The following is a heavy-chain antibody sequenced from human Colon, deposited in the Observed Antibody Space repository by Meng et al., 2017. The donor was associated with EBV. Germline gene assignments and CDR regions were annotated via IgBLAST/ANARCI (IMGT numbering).Heavy chain of an antibody. V-gene: IGHV4-39*07. D-gene: IGHD3-16*02. CDR2: IYYSGST. Sequence: QLPSGEPGPGLVKPSEPLSLTRTVSGCSISSSSYYWGWIRQPPGKGLEWIGSIYYSGSTYYNPSLKSRVAISVDTSKNQFSLKLSSVTAADTAAYYCARDYDYVWGSYRSNWFDPWGQGTLVTVSS. J-gene: IGHJ5*02. CDR1: GCSISSSSYY. CDR3: ARDYDYVWGSYRSNWFDP.